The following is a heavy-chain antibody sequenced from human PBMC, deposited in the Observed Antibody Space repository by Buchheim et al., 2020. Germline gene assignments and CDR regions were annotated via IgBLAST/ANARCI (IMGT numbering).Heavy chain of an antibody. J-gene: IGHJ4*02. CDR2: INHSGST. V-gene: IGHV4-34*01. CDR1: GGSFSGYY. Sequence: QVQLQQWGAGLLKPSETLSLTCAVYGGSFSGYYWSWIRQPPGKGLEWIGEINHSGSTNYNPSLKSRVTISVDTSKNPFSLQLSSGTAADTAVYYCARGKKGPARLDYWGQGTL. D-gene: IGHD6-6*01. CDR3: ARGKKGPARLDY.